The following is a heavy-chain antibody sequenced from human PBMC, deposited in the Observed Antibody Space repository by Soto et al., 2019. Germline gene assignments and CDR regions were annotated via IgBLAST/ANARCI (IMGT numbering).Heavy chain of an antibody. J-gene: IGHJ3*02. V-gene: IGHV3-23*01. CDR3: AHPRGYGVFDAYDI. Sequence: EGQLLESGGGLVQPGGSLRVSCAASGFTFSTYAMSWVRQAPGKGLEWVSAISAGGGSTYYADSVKGRFTISRDNSMNALYLQMNSLRIEDTAVYYCAHPRGYGVFDAYDIWGQGTMVTVSS. CDR2: ISAGGGST. D-gene: IGHD4-17*01. CDR1: GFTFSTYA.